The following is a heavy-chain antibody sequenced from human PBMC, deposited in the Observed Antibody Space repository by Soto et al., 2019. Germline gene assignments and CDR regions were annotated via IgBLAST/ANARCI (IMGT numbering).Heavy chain of an antibody. CDR3: ARLIAVGNLLGFDY. V-gene: IGHV4-39*01. D-gene: IGHD6-19*01. CDR2: IYYSGST. CDR1: GGSISSSSYY. J-gene: IGHJ4*02. Sequence: SETLSLTCTVSGGSISSSSYYWGWIRQPPGKGLEWIGSIYYSGSTYYNPSLKSRVTISVDTSKNQFSLKLSSVTAADTAVYYCARLIAVGNLLGFDYWGQGTLVTVSS.